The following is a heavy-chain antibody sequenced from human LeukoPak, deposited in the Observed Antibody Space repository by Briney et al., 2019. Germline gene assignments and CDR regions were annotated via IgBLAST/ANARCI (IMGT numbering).Heavy chain of an antibody. Sequence: GGSLRLSCTASGFTFSSYEMNWVRQAPGKGLEWVSYISSTGNTIYYADYVKGRFTISRDNAKNSLYLQVNSLRAEDTAVYYCAKGTRQYSYYYFDYWGQGTLVTVSS. CDR2: ISSTGNTI. J-gene: IGHJ4*02. D-gene: IGHD1-14*01. V-gene: IGHV3-48*03. CDR1: GFTFSSYE. CDR3: AKGTRQYSYYYFDY.